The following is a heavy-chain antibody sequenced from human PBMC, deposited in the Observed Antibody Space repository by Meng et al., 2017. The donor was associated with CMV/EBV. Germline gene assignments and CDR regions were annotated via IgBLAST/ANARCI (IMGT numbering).Heavy chain of an antibody. D-gene: IGHD6-19*01. CDR1: GYTFTSYY. V-gene: IGHV1-46*01. Sequence: ASVKVSCKASGYTFTSYYMHWVRQAPGQGLEWMGIINPSGGSTSYAQKFQGRVTMTRDTSTSTVYMELSSLRSGDTAVYYCARQLARIAVADTDHDAFDIWGQGTMVTVSS. J-gene: IGHJ3*02. CDR3: ARQLARIAVADTDHDAFDI. CDR2: INPSGGST.